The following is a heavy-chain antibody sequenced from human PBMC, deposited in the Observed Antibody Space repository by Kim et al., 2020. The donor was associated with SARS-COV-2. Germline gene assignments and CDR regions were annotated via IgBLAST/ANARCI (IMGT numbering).Heavy chain of an antibody. V-gene: IGHV4-59*11. D-gene: IGHD5-12*01. J-gene: IGHJ4*02. Sequence: SETLSLTCTVSGASMEHHFWSWIRQAPGKGLEWIGYVFPSASTNYHPSLQSRVSISVDTSKGEFSLKMNFVTAVDTAVYFCARGRDGYTHDFDYWGQG. CDR1: GASMEHHF. CDR3: ARGRDGYTHDFDY. CDR2: VFPSAST.